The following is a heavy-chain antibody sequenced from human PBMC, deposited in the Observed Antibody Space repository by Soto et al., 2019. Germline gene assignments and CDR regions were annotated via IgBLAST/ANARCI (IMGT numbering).Heavy chain of an antibody. J-gene: IGHJ4*02. CDR1: GATLDTFINYG. Sequence: SVKVSCKASGATLDTFINYGVTWVRQAPGQGLEWMGGIIPIFGTAHYAQKFQGRVTITADESTSTAYMELSSLRSEDTAVYYCARGERHFDYWGQGTLVTVSS. CDR3: ARGERHFDY. V-gene: IGHV1-69*13. CDR2: IIPIFGTA.